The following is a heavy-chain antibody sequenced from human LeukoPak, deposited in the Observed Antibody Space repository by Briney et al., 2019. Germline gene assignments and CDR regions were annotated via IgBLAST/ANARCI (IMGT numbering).Heavy chain of an antibody. CDR2: ISSSGGST. CDR3: AKVSCGSESSCPSLPSSHYFDS. D-gene: IGHD2-15*01. Sequence: GGSLRFSCAASGFTFSSYAMSWVRQAPGKGLKWVSGISSSGGSTYNADSVKGRFTISRDNSKNTLYLQMNSLRAEDTAVYYCAKVSCGSESSCPSLPSSHYFDSWGQGTLVTVSS. CDR1: GFTFSSYA. V-gene: IGHV3-23*01. J-gene: IGHJ4*02.